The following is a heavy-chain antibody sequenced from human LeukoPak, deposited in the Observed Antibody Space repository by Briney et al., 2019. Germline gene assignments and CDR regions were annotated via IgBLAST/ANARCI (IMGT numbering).Heavy chain of an antibody. V-gene: IGHV4-30-2*01. CDR2: IYHSGST. D-gene: IGHD3-22*01. Sequence: SETLSLTCAVSGGSISSGGYSWSWIRQPPGKGLEWIGYIYHSGSTYYNPSLKSRVTISVDTSKNQFSLELSSVTAADTAVYYCARGRQDVTMIVVVMTAVSYYLDVWGKGTTVTVS. J-gene: IGHJ6*03. CDR3: ARGRQDVTMIVVVMTAVSYYLDV. CDR1: GGSISSGGYS.